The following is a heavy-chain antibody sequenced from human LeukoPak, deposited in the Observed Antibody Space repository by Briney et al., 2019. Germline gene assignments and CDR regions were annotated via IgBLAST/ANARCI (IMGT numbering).Heavy chain of an antibody. CDR2: IIPIFDKT. CDR1: GGTFSNSV. CDR3: ARDSGNDFGAN. D-gene: IGHD4-17*01. J-gene: IGHJ4*02. V-gene: IGHV1-69*13. Sequence: TVKVSCKASGGTFSNSVISWVRQAPGQGLEWMGGIIPIFDKTNYAQKFQDRVTITADESTSTAYMELSTLRSEDTAVYYCARDSGNDFGANWGQGTLVTVSS.